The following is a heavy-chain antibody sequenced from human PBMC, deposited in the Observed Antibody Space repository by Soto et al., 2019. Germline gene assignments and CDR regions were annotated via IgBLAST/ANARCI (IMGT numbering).Heavy chain of an antibody. V-gene: IGHV4-59*01. D-gene: IGHD3-9*01. J-gene: IGHJ3*02. CDR1: GGSISSYY. CDR3: ARERDMYYDILTGYYNHDAFDI. Sequence: PSETLSLTCTVSGGSISSYYWSWIRQPPGKGLEWIGYIYYSGSTNYNPSLKSRVTISVDTSKNQFSLKLSSVTAADTAVYYCARERDMYYDILTGYYNHDAFDIWGQGTMVTVSS. CDR2: IYYSGST.